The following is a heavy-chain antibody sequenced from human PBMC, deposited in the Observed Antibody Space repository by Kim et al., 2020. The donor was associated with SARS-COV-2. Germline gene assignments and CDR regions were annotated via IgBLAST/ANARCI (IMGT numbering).Heavy chain of an antibody. D-gene: IGHD3-10*01. J-gene: IGHJ5*02. V-gene: IGHV1-18*01. CDR1: GYTFTSYG. Sequence: ASVKVSCKASGYTFTSYGISWVRQAPGQGLEWMGWISAYNGNTNYAQKLQGRVTMTTDTSTSTAYMELRSLRSDDTAVYYCARDYRRFLLWFGEPDNWFDPWGQGTLVTVSS. CDR2: ISAYNGNT. CDR3: ARDYRRFLLWFGEPDNWFDP.